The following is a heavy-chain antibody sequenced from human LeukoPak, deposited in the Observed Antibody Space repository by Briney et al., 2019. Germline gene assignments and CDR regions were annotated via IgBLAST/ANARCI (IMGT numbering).Heavy chain of an antibody. D-gene: IGHD6-19*01. Sequence: GGSLRLSCAASGFTFSSYAMSWVRQAPGKGLEWVSAIYSGGSTYYADSVKGRFTISRDNSKNTLYLQMNSLRAEDTAVYYCAREQLEYSSGWYFGYWGQGTLVTVSS. CDR3: AREQLEYSSGWYFGY. V-gene: IGHV3-53*01. CDR2: IYSGGST. CDR1: GFTFSSYA. J-gene: IGHJ4*02.